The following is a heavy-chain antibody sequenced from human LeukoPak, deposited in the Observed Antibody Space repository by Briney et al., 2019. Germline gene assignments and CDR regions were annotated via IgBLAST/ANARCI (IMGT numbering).Heavy chain of an antibody. D-gene: IGHD2-2*01. CDR1: QFTFSNYA. CDR3: ARTPVGIVVVPAAPDY. CDR2: ISYDGSNK. V-gene: IGHV3-30-3*01. Sequence: GGSLRLSCVASQFTFSNYAMIWVRQAPGKGLEWVAVISYDGSNKYYADSVKGRFTISRDNSKNTLYLQMNSLRAEDTAVYYCARTPVGIVVVPAAPDYWGQGTLVTVSS. J-gene: IGHJ4*02.